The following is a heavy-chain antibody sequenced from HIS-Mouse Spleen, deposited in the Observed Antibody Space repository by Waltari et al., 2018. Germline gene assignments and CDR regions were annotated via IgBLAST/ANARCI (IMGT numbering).Heavy chain of an antibody. V-gene: IGHV4-39*07. Sequence: QLQLQESGPGLVKPSETLSLTCTVSGGSISSSSYYWGWIRQPPGKGLEWIGSIYYSGGTYYNPSLKSRVTISVDTSKNQFSLTLGSVTAADTAVYYCAREIPYSSSWYDWYFDLWGRGTLVTVSS. J-gene: IGHJ2*01. CDR3: AREIPYSSSWYDWYFDL. CDR1: GGSISSSSYY. D-gene: IGHD6-13*01. CDR2: IYYSGGT.